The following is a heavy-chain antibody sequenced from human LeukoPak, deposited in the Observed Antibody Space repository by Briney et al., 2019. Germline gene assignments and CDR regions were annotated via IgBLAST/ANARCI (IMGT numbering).Heavy chain of an antibody. CDR3: ARVPSYYYDSSGYVY. CDR1: GGTLSSYA. D-gene: IGHD3-22*01. Sequence: GSSVKVSCKASGGTLSSYAISWVRQAPGQGLEWMGRIIPIFGTANYAQKFQGRVTITTDESTSTAYMELSSLRSEATAVYYCARVPSYYYDSSGYVYWGQGTLVTVSS. J-gene: IGHJ4*02. CDR2: IIPIFGTA. V-gene: IGHV1-69*05.